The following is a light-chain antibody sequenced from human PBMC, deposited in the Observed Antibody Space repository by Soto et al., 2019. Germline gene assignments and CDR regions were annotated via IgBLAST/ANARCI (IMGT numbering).Light chain of an antibody. CDR1: SFNIENNF. CDR2: ETN. CDR3: GTWDSSMNAGV. Sequence: QSVLTQPPSVSAAPGQKVTISCSGNSFNIENNFVSWYQQLPGTAPKLLIYETNKRPSGIPDRFSGSKSGTSATLGITGLQTGDEADYYCGTWDSSMNAGVFGTGTKLTVL. V-gene: IGLV1-51*02. J-gene: IGLJ1*01.